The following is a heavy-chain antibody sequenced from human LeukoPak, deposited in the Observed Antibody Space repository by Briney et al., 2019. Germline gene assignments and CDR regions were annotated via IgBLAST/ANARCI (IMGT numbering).Heavy chain of an antibody. D-gene: IGHD3-22*01. CDR3: ARDRGSAYDSSGYPGY. J-gene: IGHJ4*02. V-gene: IGHV3-48*01. CDR2: ISSSSSTI. Sequence: GGSLRLSCAASGLTFSSYSMNWVRQAPGKGLEWVSYISSSSSTIFYADSVKGRFTISRDNAKNSLYLQMNSLRAEDTAVYYCARDRGSAYDSSGYPGYWGQGTLVTVSS. CDR1: GLTFSSYS.